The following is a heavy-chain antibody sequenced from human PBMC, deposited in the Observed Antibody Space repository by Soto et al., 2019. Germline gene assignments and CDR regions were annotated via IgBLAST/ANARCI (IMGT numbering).Heavy chain of an antibody. Sequence: GGSLRLSCAASGFTFSSYWMHWVRQAPGKGLVWVSRINSDGSSTSYADSVKGRFTISRDNAKNTLYLQMNSLRAEDMAIYYCAKRSSGDGPFDYWGQGTLVTVSS. J-gene: IGHJ4*02. CDR2: INSDGSST. V-gene: IGHV3-74*01. CDR3: AKRSSGDGPFDY. D-gene: IGHD2-21*02. CDR1: GFTFSSYW.